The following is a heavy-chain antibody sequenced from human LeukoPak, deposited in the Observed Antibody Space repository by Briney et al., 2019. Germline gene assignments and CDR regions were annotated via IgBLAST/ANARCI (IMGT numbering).Heavy chain of an antibody. V-gene: IGHV4-59*01. CDR1: GGSISSYY. D-gene: IGHD2-15*01. J-gene: IGHJ4*02. Sequence: SETLSLTCTVSGGSISSYYWSWIRQPPGKGLEWIGYIYYSGSTNYNPSLKSRVTISVDTSKNQFSLKLSSVTAADTAVYYCARRRSLGGGCCYNDYWGQGTLVTVSS. CDR3: ARRRSLGGGCCYNDY. CDR2: IYYSGST.